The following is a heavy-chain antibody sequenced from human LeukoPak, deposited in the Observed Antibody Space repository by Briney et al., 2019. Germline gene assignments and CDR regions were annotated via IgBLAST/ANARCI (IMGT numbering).Heavy chain of an antibody. CDR3: ARAPYGNYYYYYMDV. CDR1: GASISSYY. Sequence: ETLSLTCTVSGASISSYYWSWIRQPTGKGLEWVGHIYTSGGTNYNPSLKSRVTMSVDTSKNQFSLRLSSVTAADTAVYYCARAPYGNYYYYYMDVWGKGTTVTVSS. V-gene: IGHV4-4*07. D-gene: IGHD3-10*01. CDR2: IYTSGGT. J-gene: IGHJ6*03.